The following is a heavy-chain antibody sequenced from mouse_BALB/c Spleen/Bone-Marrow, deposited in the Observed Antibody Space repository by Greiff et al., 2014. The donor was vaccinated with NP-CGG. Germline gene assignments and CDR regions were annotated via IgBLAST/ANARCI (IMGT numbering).Heavy chain of an antibody. V-gene: IGHV14-3*02. Sequence: VQLQQSGAELAKPGASVKLSCTASGFHIKDTYMHWVKQRPEQGLEWIGRIDPANGDTKYDPKFQGKATITADTSSNTAYLQLSSLTSEDTAVYYCTKPSFYYGSSYWYFDVWGAGTTVTVSS. CDR3: TKPSFYYGSSYWYFDV. CDR1: GFHIKDTY. D-gene: IGHD1-1*01. CDR2: IDPANGDT. J-gene: IGHJ1*01.